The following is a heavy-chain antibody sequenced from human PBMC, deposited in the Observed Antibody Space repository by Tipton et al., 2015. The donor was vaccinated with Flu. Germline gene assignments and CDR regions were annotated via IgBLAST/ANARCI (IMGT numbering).Heavy chain of an antibody. V-gene: IGHV3-21*01. D-gene: IGHD6-13*01. CDR2: ISSSSTYT. CDR1: GFTFSYYW. J-gene: IGHJ4*02. Sequence: SLRLSCEGSGFTFSYYWMSWVRQAPGKGLEWLASISSSSTYTYYGDSAKGRFTISRDDAKNSLYLQRSSLRADDTAVYYCARDEGETYSSTFDYWGRGTLVTVSS. CDR3: ARDEGETYSSTFDY.